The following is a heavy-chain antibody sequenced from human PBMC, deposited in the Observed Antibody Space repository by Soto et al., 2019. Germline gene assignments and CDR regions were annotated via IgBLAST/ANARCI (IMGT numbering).Heavy chain of an antibody. Sequence: GGSLRLSCAASGFTFSNYAMRWVRQAPGRGLAWVSVVSGSGDITYYAGSVKGRFTISRYNSKNDGYLQMNSLGAEDTDVYYCAKVRRRQWLVLDYYFDYWGRGSLVTVAS. J-gene: IGHJ4*02. CDR2: VSGSGDIT. CDR3: AKVRRRQWLVLDYYFDY. V-gene: IGHV3-23*01. D-gene: IGHD6-19*01. CDR1: GFTFSNYA.